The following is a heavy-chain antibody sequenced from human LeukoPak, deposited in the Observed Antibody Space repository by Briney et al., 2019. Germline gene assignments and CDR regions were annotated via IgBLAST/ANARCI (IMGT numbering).Heavy chain of an antibody. CDR1: GFTFSDYA. CDR2: ISHDGSTT. J-gene: IGHJ6*02. Sequence: GGSLRLSCAASGFTFSDYAMHWVRQAPGKGLEWVAVISHDGSTTYYADSVKGRFTISRDNSKNTLYLQMNSLRAEDTAVYYCAKDDYGMDVWGQGTTVTVSS. V-gene: IGHV3-30*18. CDR3: AKDDYGMDV.